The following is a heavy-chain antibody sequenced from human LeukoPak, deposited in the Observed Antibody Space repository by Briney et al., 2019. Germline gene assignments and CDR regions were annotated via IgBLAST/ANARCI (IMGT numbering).Heavy chain of an antibody. D-gene: IGHD2-8*01. CDR3: SREGVNVLIVYAVFYCDY. CDR2: ISSNSSYI. V-gene: IGHV3-21*06. J-gene: IGHJ4*02. CDR1: GFTFSNYS. Sequence: GGSLRLSCAASGFTFSNYSMNWVRQAQGKGLEWVASISSNSSYIYYADSVKGRFTISRDNAKNTLYLQMNSLRAEDTAVYYLSREGVNVLIVYAVFYCDYWGQGTLVSV.